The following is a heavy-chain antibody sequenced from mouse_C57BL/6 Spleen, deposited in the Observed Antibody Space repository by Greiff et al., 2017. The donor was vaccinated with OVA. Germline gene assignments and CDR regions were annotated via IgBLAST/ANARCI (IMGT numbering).Heavy chain of an antibody. D-gene: IGHD2-5*01. V-gene: IGHV5-17*01. CDR3: ARSYSNLAWYFDV. CDR1: GFTFSDYG. Sequence: EVQLVESGGGLVKPGGSLKLSCAASGFTFSDYGMHWVRQAPEKGLEWVAYISSGSSTIYYADTVKGRFTISRDNTKNTLFLQMTSLRSEDTAMYYCARSYSNLAWYFDVWGTGTTVTVSS. CDR2: ISSGSSTI. J-gene: IGHJ1*03.